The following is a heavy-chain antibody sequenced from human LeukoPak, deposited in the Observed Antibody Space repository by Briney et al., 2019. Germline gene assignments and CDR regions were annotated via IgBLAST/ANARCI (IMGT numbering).Heavy chain of an antibody. CDR1: GGSFSGYY. CDR3: ARVRGYHFDY. V-gene: IGHV4-34*01. Sequence: SETLSLTCAVYGGSFSGYYWSWIRQPPGKGLEWIGEINHSGSTNYNPSLKSRVTISVDTSKNQFSLKLSSVTAADTAVYYCARVRGYHFDYWGQGTLVTVSP. J-gene: IGHJ4*02. D-gene: IGHD5-18*01. CDR2: INHSGST.